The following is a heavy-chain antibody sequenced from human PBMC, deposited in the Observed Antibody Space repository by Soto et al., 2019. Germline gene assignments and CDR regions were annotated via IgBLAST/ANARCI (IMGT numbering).Heavy chain of an antibody. CDR1: GGSVSGASYY. J-gene: IGHJ4*02. Sequence: SETLSLTCTVSGGSVSGASYYWAWIRQSPGKGLEWIGYIYYSGSTTYNPSLKSRVTISIDTAKNQFSLILTSVTPADTAVYYCARDIRGYSRAFDYWGQGTLVTVSS. CDR2: IYYSGST. CDR3: ARDIRGYSRAFDY. V-gene: IGHV4-61*01. D-gene: IGHD5-18*01.